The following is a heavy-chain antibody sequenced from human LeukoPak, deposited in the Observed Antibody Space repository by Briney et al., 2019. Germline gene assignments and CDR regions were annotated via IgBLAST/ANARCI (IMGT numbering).Heavy chain of an antibody. CDR1: GFTFSSYW. Sequence: GGSLRLSCAASGFTFSSYWMSWVRQPPGKGLEWVSVIYSGGSTYYADSVKGRFTISRDNSKNTLYLQMNSLRAEDTAVYYCAREVYSGSSPDDAFDIWGQGTMVTVSS. J-gene: IGHJ3*02. V-gene: IGHV3-53*01. D-gene: IGHD6-13*01. CDR3: AREVYSGSSPDDAFDI. CDR2: IYSGGST.